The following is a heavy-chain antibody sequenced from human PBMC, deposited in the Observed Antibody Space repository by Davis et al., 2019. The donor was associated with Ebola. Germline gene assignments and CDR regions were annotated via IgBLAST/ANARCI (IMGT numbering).Heavy chain of an antibody. Sequence: GGSLRLSCAASGFPFSLFAISWVRQAPGKGLEWVSSFSGSGGGAFYADSVKGRFTISRDDSKRTVDLQMNSLRVEDTGIYYCAKVASRAVYYSMDVWGQGTTVTVSS. J-gene: IGHJ6*02. CDR3: AKVASRAVYYSMDV. CDR2: FSGSGGGA. CDR1: GFPFSLFA. V-gene: IGHV3-23*01. D-gene: IGHD5-12*01.